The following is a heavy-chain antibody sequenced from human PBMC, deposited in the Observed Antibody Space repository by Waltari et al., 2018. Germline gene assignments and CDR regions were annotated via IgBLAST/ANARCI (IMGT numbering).Heavy chain of an antibody. CDR1: GFTFSSYS. CDR3: ARDHYDSSGRDYTLTYYYYYGMDV. Sequence: EVQLVESGGGLVKPGGSLRLSCAASGFTFSSYSMNWVRQAPGKGLEWVSSISSSSSYIYYADSVKGRFTISRDNAKNSLYLKMNSLRAEDTAVDYCARDHYDSSGRDYTLTYYYYYGMDVWGQGTTVTVSS. D-gene: IGHD3-22*01. CDR2: ISSSSSYI. J-gene: IGHJ6*02. V-gene: IGHV3-21*01.